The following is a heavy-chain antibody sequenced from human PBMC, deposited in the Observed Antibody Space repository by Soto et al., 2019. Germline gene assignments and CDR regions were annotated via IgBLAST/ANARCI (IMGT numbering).Heavy chain of an antibody. Sequence: EVQLLASGGGLVQPGGSLRLSCAASGLTFSRYAMSWVRPAPGKGLEWVSVISGSGGTTYYAESVKGRFTTSRDNSKNTLYLQMNSLRAEDTAVYYCVKDSGRGLYADFQHWGQGALVTVSS. D-gene: IGHD2-8*01. CDR1: GLTFSRYA. J-gene: IGHJ1*01. V-gene: IGHV3-23*01. CDR2: ISGSGGTT. CDR3: VKDSGRGLYADFQH.